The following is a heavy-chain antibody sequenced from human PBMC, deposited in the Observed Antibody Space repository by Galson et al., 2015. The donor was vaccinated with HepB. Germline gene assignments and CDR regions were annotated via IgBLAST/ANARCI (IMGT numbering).Heavy chain of an antibody. J-gene: IGHJ6*02. CDR3: ATDPGYRFGMDV. V-gene: IGHV3-23*01. CDR1: GFTFSSYA. D-gene: IGHD1-1*01. Sequence: SLRLSCAASGFTFSSYAMSWVRQAPGKGLEWVSVIGGSDGATYYADSVKGRFTISRDNPKNTLYLQMNSLRAEDAAVYYCATDPGYRFGMDVWGQGTTVTVSS. CDR2: IGGSDGAT.